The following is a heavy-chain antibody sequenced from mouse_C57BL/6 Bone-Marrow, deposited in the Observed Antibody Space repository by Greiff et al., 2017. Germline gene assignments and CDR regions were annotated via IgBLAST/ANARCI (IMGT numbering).Heavy chain of an antibody. CDR1: GFTFTDYY. D-gene: IGHD1-1*01. CDR2: IRNKANGYTT. J-gene: IGHJ3*01. CDR3: ARFYVSSYVWFAY. V-gene: IGHV7-3*01. Sequence: EVHLVESGGGLVQPGGSLSLSCAASGFTFTDYYMSWVRQPPGKALEWLGFIRNKANGYTTEYSASVKGRFTISRDNSQSILYLQMNALRAEDSATYYCARFYVSSYVWFAYWGQGTLVTVSA.